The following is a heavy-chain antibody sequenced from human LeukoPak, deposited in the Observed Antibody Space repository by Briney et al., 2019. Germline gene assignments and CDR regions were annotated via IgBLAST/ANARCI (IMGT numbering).Heavy chain of an antibody. J-gene: IGHJ6*03. CDR1: GFTFSSYG. CDR2: IRYDGSNK. Sequence: GGSLRLSCAASGFTFSSYGMHWVRQAPGKGLEWVAFIRYDGSNKYYADSVKGRFTISRDNSKNTLYLQMNSLRAEDTAVYYCAKDAPSGRFLEWLSHPHYYMDVWGKGTTVTVSS. D-gene: IGHD3-3*01. V-gene: IGHV3-30*02. CDR3: AKDAPSGRFLEWLSHPHYYMDV.